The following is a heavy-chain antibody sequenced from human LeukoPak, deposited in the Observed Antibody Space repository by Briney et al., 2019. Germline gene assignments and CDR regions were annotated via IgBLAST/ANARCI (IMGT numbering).Heavy chain of an antibody. CDR2: IYTSGST. V-gene: IGHV4-4*07. D-gene: IGHD3-16*02. Sequence: PSETLSLTCTVSGGSISNYYWTWIRQPAGKGLEWIGRIYTSGSTNYNPSLKSRVTMSVDTSKNQVSLNLNSVTAADMAVYYCARARLGELSLFDYWGQGALVTVS. CDR1: GGSISNYY. CDR3: ARARLGELSLFDY. J-gene: IGHJ4*02.